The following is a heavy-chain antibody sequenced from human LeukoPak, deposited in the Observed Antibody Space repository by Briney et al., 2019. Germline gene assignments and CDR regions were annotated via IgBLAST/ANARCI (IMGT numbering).Heavy chain of an antibody. CDR2: IIPILGIA. V-gene: IGHV1-69*04. Sequence: SVKVSCKASGGTFSSYAISWVRQAPGQGLEWMGRIIPILGIANYAQKFQGRVTITADKSTSTAYTELSSLRSEDTAVYYCARDLPYLYDILTGLDAFDIWGQGTMVTVSS. CDR1: GGTFSSYA. J-gene: IGHJ3*02. CDR3: ARDLPYLYDILTGLDAFDI. D-gene: IGHD3-9*01.